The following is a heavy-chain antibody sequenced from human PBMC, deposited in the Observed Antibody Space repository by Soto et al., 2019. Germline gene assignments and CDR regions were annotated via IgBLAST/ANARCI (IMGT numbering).Heavy chain of an antibody. CDR1: GGSISSGGYY. D-gene: IGHD3-10*01. V-gene: IGHV4-31*03. J-gene: IGHJ6*02. Sequence: QVQLQESGPGLVKPSQTLSLTCTVSGGSISSGGYYWSWIRQHPGKGLEWIGYIYYRGSTYYNPSLKRRXTXSXNTSKNQFSLKLSSVTAADTAVYYCARVFGFGGMDVWGQGTTVTVSS. CDR2: IYYRGST. CDR3: ARVFGFGGMDV.